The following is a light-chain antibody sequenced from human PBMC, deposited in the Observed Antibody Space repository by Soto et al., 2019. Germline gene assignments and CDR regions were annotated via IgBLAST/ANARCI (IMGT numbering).Light chain of an antibody. CDR2: VAS. CDR3: QQSYSTPPT. Sequence: DIQMTQSPSSLSASVGDRVTITCRASQNIGRFLNWHQQKPGKAPNVLINVASTLRSGVPSRFSGSGSGTDFNLTINSLQPEDFATYYCQQSYSTPPTFGGGTNVEIK. V-gene: IGKV1-39*01. CDR1: QNIGRF. J-gene: IGKJ4*01.